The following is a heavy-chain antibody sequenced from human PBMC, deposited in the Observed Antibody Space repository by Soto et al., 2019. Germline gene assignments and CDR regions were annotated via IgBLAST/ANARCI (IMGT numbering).Heavy chain of an antibody. CDR1: GYTFIGYH. Sequence: QEQLVQSGAEVKKPGASVKVSCKASGYTFIGYHIHWVRQAPGQGLEWMGRINPNSGGTDYAQKFQGWVTMTRDTSISTTYMEVSNLKSDDTAMYYCVREYSGHFDYWGQGTLVTVSS. CDR3: VREYSGHFDY. J-gene: IGHJ4*02. D-gene: IGHD1-26*01. CDR2: INPNSGGT. V-gene: IGHV1-2*04.